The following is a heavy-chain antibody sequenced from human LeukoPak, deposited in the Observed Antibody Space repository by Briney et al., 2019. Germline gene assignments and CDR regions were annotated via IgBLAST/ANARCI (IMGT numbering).Heavy chain of an antibody. CDR1: GFTVSTNY. J-gene: IGHJ6*02. CDR2: IHSGGST. D-gene: IGHD1-26*01. CDR3: ARDRIYGAWGMDV. Sequence: GGSLRLSCAASGFTVSTNYMSWVRQAPGKGLEWVSVIHSGGSTYYADSVKGRFTTSRDNSKNTLYLQMNSLRAEDTAMYYCARDRIYGAWGMDVWGQGTTVTVSS. V-gene: IGHV3-53*01.